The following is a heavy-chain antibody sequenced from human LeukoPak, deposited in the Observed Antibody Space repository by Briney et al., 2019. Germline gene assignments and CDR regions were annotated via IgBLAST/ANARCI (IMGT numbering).Heavy chain of an antibody. D-gene: IGHD4-23*01. CDR3: ARYVGGGNSGGFDY. V-gene: IGHV3-13*05. Sequence: GGSLRLSCAASGFTFTGYDMHWVRQGAGKGLEWVSSISSGGDPFYPGSVKGRFTISRDNSKNTLYLQMNSLRAEDTAVYYCARYVGGGNSGGFDYWGQGTLVIVSS. J-gene: IGHJ4*02. CDR1: GFTFTGYD. CDR2: ISSGGDP.